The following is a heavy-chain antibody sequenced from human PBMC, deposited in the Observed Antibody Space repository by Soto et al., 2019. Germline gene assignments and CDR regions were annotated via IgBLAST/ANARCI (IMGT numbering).Heavy chain of an antibody. V-gene: IGHV3-48*01. J-gene: IGHJ4*02. D-gene: IGHD5-18*01. CDR1: GFTFSSYS. CDR2: ISSSSSTI. Sequence: EVQLVESGGGLVQPGGSLRLSCAASGFTFSSYSMNWVRQAPGKGLEWVSYISSSSSTIYYADSVKGRFTISRDNAKNSLYLQMNSLRAEDTAVYYCARDSGYSYGPLDYWGQVTLVTVSS. CDR3: ARDSGYSYGPLDY.